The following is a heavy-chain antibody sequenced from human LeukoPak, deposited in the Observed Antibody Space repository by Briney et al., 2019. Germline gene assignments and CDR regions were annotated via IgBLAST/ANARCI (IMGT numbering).Heavy chain of an antibody. J-gene: IGHJ3*02. D-gene: IGHD2-2*01. CDR2: INHSGST. Sequence: PSETLSLTCAVYGGTFSGYYWSWIRQPPGKGLEWIGEINHSGSTNHNPSLKSRVTISVDTSKNQFSLKLSSVTAADTAAYYCSRAYCSSTSCYLRAFDIWGQGTMVTLSS. CDR3: SRAYCSSTSCYLRAFDI. V-gene: IGHV4-34*01. CDR1: GGTFSGYY.